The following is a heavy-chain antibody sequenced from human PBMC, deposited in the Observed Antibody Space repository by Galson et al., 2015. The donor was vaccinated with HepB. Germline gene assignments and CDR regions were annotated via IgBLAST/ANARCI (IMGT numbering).Heavy chain of an antibody. V-gene: IGHV3-48*01. CDR3: ARPAYGSGSYWSFKEDWFDP. CDR2: ISSSSSTI. D-gene: IGHD3-10*01. J-gene: IGHJ5*02. Sequence: SLRLSCAASGFTFSSYSMNWVRQAPGKGLEWVSYISSSSSTIYYADSVKGRFTISRDNAKNSLYLQMNSLRAEDTAVYYCARPAYGSGSYWSFKEDWFDPWGQGTLVTVSS. CDR1: GFTFSSYS.